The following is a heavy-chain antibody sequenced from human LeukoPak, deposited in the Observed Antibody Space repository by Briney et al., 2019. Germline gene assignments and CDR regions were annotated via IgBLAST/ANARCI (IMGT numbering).Heavy chain of an antibody. J-gene: IGHJ5*01. CDR2: ITGSGGST. Sequence: GGSLRLSCAASGITFSSYGMSWVRQAPGKGLEWVSVITGSGGSTYYADSVKGRFTVSRDNSNNMLYLQMNSLRAEDTAIYYCAKHNGYLLDSWGQGTLVTVSS. CDR1: GITFSSYG. D-gene: IGHD1-1*01. V-gene: IGHV3-23*01. CDR3: AKHNGYLLDS.